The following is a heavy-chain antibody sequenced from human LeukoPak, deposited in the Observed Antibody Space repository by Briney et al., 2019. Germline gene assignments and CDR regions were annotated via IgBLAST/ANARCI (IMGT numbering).Heavy chain of an antibody. CDR3: ARGEKGYPQDY. V-gene: IGHV1-2*02. Sequence: GASVKVSCKASGYTFTGYYMHWVRQAPGQGLEWMGWINPNSGGTNHAQKFQGRVTMTRDTSISTAYMELSRLRSDDTAVYYCARGEKGYPQDYWGQGTLVTVSS. CDR1: GYTFTGYY. J-gene: IGHJ4*02. D-gene: IGHD5-12*01. CDR2: INPNSGGT.